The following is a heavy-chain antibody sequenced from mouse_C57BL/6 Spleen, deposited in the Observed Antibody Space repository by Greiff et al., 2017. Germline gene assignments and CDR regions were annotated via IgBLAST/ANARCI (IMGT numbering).Heavy chain of an antibody. D-gene: IGHD1-1*01. CDR1: GFSLTSSG. Sequence: VQGVESGPGLVAPSQSLSITCPVSGFSLTSSGVSWVRQPPGKGLEWLGVLWGDGSTNYHSALISRLSISKDNSKSQVFLKLNSLQTYDTATYYCAKPYGSRAYWGQGTLVTVSS. V-gene: IGHV2-3*01. CDR2: LWGDGST. CDR3: AKPYGSRAY. J-gene: IGHJ3*01.